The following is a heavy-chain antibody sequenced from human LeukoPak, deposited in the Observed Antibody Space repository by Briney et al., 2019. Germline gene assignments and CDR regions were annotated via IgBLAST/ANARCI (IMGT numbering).Heavy chain of an antibody. CDR1: GGTFRSFA. CDR2: IIPMFGTA. J-gene: IGHJ3*02. D-gene: IGHD3-3*01. Sequence: GSSVKVSCKASGGTFRSFAISWVRQAPGQGLEWMGGIIPMFGTAKYAQKVQGRVTMSTDESTSTAYMELSSLRSEDTAVYYCARQGGITVFGMAQPGGAFDIWGQGTMVTASS. CDR3: ARQGGITVFGMAQPGGAFDI. V-gene: IGHV1-69*05.